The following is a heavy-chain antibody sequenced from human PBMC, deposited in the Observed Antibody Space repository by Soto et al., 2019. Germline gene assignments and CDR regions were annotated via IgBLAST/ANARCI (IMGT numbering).Heavy chain of an antibody. CDR2: ITGSGVNT. CDR3: AKGRYNYGTNYFDY. V-gene: IGHV3-23*01. D-gene: IGHD5-18*01. J-gene: IGHJ4*01. CDR1: VFTFSIHA. Sequence: PGGSLRLSCAASVFTFSIHAMSWVRQAPGRGLERVSLIDGSGITGSGVNTYYADSMRGRLTISRDDSKNTLYLHVNSLRAEDTAVYYCAKGRYNYGTNYFDYWGHGTMVTVSS.